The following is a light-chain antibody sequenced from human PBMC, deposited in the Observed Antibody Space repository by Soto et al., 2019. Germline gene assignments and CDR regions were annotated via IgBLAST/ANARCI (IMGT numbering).Light chain of an antibody. V-gene: IGKV4-1*01. J-gene: IGKJ4*01. CDR2: WAS. Sequence: DIVMTQSPDSLPVSLGERATINCKSSQSLLYSSNNKNYLAWYQQKPGQPPKLLIFWASTRESGVPDRFSGSGSGTDYTLTISSLQAEDVAVYYCQPYNNWPLTFGGGTKVESK. CDR1: QSLLYSSNNKNY. CDR3: QPYNNWPLT.